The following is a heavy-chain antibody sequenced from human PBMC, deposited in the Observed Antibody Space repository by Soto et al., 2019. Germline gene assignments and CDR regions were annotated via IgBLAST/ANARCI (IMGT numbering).Heavy chain of an antibody. CDR3: ARHDSGTMSVTPY. Sequence: QLQLQESGPGLVKPSETLSLTCTVSGGSISSSSYYWGWIRQPPGKGLEWIGSIYYSGSTYYNPHLKIRVTISVDTSKNQFSLKLSSVTAADTAVYYCARHDSGTMSVTPYWGQGTLVTVSS. D-gene: IGHD3-10*02. CDR2: IYYSGST. V-gene: IGHV4-39*01. J-gene: IGHJ4*02. CDR1: GGSISSSSYY.